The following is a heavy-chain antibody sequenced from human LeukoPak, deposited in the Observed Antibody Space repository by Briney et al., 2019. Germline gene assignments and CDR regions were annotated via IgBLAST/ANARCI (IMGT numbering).Heavy chain of an antibody. J-gene: IGHJ5*02. V-gene: IGHV4-38-2*02. CDR2: IYHSGST. CDR1: GYSISSGYY. CDR3: AREKIGYYDSSGRGWFDP. Sequence: SETLSLTCTVSGYSISSGYYWGWIRQPPGQGLEWIGSIYHSGSTYYNPSLKSRVTISVDTSKNQFSLKLSSVTAADTAVYYCAREKIGYYDSSGRGWFDPWGQGTLVTVSS. D-gene: IGHD3-22*01.